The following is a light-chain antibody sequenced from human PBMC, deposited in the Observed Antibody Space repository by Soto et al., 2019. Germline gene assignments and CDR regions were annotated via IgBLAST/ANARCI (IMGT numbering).Light chain of an antibody. V-gene: IGKV3-15*01. Sequence: EIVMTQSPATLSVSPGERATLSCRASQTILSDLSWYQQKPCQAPRLLIYAASTRATGIPVRFSGSGSGTEFALTISSLQSEDFAVYYCQQYNNWPITFGQGTRLEIK. CDR3: QQYNNWPIT. J-gene: IGKJ5*01. CDR2: AAS. CDR1: QTILSD.